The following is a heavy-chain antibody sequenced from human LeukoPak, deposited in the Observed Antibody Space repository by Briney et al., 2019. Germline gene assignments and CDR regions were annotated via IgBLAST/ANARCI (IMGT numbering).Heavy chain of an antibody. D-gene: IGHD3-16*02. CDR1: GGSFSGYF. V-gene: IGHV4-34*01. CDR3: ARVTGSYRAFDY. J-gene: IGHJ4*02. CDR2: INHSGST. Sequence: SETLSLTCAVYGGSFSGYFWNWIRRPPGKGLEWIGEINHSGSTNYNPSLKSRVTISVDTSKNQFSLKLSSVTAADTAVYYCARVTGSYRAFDYWGQGTLVTVSS.